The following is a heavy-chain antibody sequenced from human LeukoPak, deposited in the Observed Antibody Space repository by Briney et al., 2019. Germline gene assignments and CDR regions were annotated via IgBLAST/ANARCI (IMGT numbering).Heavy chain of an antibody. CDR3: ARSIVAAALFDY. J-gene: IGHJ4*02. CDR1: GFTLSNYV. CDR2: IYTNGGT. D-gene: IGHD2-2*01. V-gene: IGHV3-53*01. Sequence: GGSLRLSCSASGFTLSNYVMHWVRQAPGKGLEWVSVIYTNGGTYYAGSVKGRFTISRDNSKNTVYLQMNSLRAEDTAVYYCARSIVAAALFDYWGQGTLVTVSS.